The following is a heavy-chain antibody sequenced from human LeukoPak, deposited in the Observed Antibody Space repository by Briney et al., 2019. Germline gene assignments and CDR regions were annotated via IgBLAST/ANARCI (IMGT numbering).Heavy chain of an antibody. Sequence: ASVKVSCKASGYTFTGYYMHWVRQAPGQGLEWMGWINPNSGGTNYAQKFRGRVTMTRDTSISTAYMELSRLRSDDTAEYYCARGYDSSGYRIDYWGQGTLVTVSS. CDR3: ARGYDSSGYRIDY. V-gene: IGHV1-2*02. CDR1: GYTFTGYY. J-gene: IGHJ4*02. D-gene: IGHD3-22*01. CDR2: INPNSGGT.